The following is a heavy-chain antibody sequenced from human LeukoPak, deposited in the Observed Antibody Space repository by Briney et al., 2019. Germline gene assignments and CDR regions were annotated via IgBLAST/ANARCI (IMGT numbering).Heavy chain of an antibody. CDR1: GFIFSDHW. D-gene: IGHD3-22*01. V-gene: IGHV3-7*01. CDR2: IKPDGTEK. Sequence: GGSLRLSCAASGFIFSDHWMSWVRQTPGKGLEWVANIKPDGTEKYYVDSVKGRLTISRDNAQNSLYLHLNSLRAEDTAVYYCVRAGHEYYDSSDYYDTTGDFWGQGTLVTVSS. CDR3: VRAGHEYYDSSDYYDTTGDF. J-gene: IGHJ4*02.